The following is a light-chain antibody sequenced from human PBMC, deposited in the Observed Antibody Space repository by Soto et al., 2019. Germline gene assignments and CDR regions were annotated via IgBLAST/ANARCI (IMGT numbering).Light chain of an antibody. Sequence: AIQMTQSPSSLSASVGDRVTITCRASQGIGNDLGWYQQKPGEAPKLLIFTASSLQSGIPSRFSGSGSGTDFTLTISSLQSEDFATYYCLQYYNYPLTFGGGTKVEIK. CDR1: QGIGND. V-gene: IGKV1-6*01. CDR3: LQYYNYPLT. CDR2: TAS. J-gene: IGKJ4*01.